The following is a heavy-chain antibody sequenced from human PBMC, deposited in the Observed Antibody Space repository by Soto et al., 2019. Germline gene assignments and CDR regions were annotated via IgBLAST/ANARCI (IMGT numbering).Heavy chain of an antibody. Sequence: PSVMMCVRCGVDGGTSVGFYWTWIRQPPGTGLEWIGEINHSGSTNYNPSLKSRVTISVDTSKNQFSLKLTSVTAADTAVYYCARDKNTGLFDYWGQGTLVTVSS. CDR2: INHSGST. J-gene: IGHJ4*02. D-gene: IGHD2-8*02. CDR3: ARDKNTGLFDY. CDR1: GGTSVGFY. V-gene: IGHV4-34*01.